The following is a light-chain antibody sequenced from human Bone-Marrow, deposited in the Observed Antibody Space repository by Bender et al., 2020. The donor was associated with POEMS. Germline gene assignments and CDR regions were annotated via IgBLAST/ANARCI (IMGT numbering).Light chain of an antibody. CDR2: MTF. Sequence: QSVLTQPPSASGTPGQRVTISCSGSSSNIGTNPVKWYQQLPGTAPKLLIYMTFKRPSGIPERFSASKSGTSASLAIDGLRSEDEADYHCAAWDDTLGSPVFGGGTKLTVL. CDR1: SSNIGTNP. CDR3: AAWDDTLGSPV. J-gene: IGLJ3*02. V-gene: IGLV1-47*01.